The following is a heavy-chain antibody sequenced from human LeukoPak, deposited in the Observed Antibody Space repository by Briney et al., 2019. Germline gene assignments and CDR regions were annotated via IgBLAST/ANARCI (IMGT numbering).Heavy chain of an antibody. CDR1: GGSFSGYY. CDR3: ARSPYSSSWYQYGWFDP. D-gene: IGHD6-13*01. Sequence: SETLSLTCAVYGGSFSGYYWSWIRQPPGKGLEGIGEINHSGSTNYNPSLKSRVTISVDTSKNQFSLKLSSVTAADTAVYYCARSPYSSSWYQYGWFDPWGQGTLVTVSS. CDR2: INHSGST. V-gene: IGHV4-34*01. J-gene: IGHJ5*02.